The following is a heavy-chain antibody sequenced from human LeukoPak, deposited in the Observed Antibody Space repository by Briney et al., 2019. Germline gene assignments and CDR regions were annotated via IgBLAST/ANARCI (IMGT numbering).Heavy chain of an antibody. CDR2: IYYSGST. Sequence: SETLSLTCTVSGGSISSYYWSWIRQPPGKGLEWIGYIYYSGSTNYNPSLKSRVTISVDTSKNQFSLKLSSVTAADTAVYYCASLAAAPYYYYMDVWGKGTTVTVSS. V-gene: IGHV4-59*01. CDR3: ASLAAAPYYYYMDV. CDR1: GGSISSYY. D-gene: IGHD6-13*01. J-gene: IGHJ6*03.